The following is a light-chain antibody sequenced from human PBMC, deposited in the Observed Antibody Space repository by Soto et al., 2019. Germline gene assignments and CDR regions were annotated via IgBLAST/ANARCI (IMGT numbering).Light chain of an antibody. V-gene: IGKV1-5*01. CDR3: RRYNVYL. J-gene: IGKJ1*01. CDR1: QSIYRW. Sequence: DVRMTQSPSTLSAFVGDRVTITCRASQSIYRWLAWYQQKPGKAPKLLIYDDFNFASGVPSRFSGSGSGTQFTLTISGLQHDDLATYYCRRYNVYLFGQGTKVESK. CDR2: DDF.